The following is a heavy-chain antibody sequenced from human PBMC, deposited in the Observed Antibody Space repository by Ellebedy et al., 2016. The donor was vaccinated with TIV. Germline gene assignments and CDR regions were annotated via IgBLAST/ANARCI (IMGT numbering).Heavy chain of an antibody. D-gene: IGHD3-3*01. CDR2: ISHDESNK. J-gene: IGHJ4*02. Sequence: GGSLRLSXAAYGFTFSTYAIHWVRQAPGRGLECVALISHDESNKNYADSVKGRFTISRDNSKNTLFLQMNSLRDEDTAVYYCARDAFGSIDYWGQGTLVTVSS. V-gene: IGHV3-30-3*01. CDR1: GFTFSTYA. CDR3: ARDAFGSIDY.